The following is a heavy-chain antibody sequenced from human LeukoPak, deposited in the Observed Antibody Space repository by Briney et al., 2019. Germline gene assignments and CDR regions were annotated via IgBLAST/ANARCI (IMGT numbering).Heavy chain of an antibody. CDR2: INRSGST. Sequence: SETLSLTCTVSGGSISSSSYYWSWIRQPPGKGLEWIGEINRSGSTNYNPSLKSRVTISVDTSKNQFSLKLSSVTAADTAVYYCARKGPDSSSWYLPPFDYWGQGTLVTVSS. CDR3: ARKGPDSSSWYLPPFDY. J-gene: IGHJ4*02. D-gene: IGHD6-13*01. CDR1: GGSISSSSYY. V-gene: IGHV4-39*07.